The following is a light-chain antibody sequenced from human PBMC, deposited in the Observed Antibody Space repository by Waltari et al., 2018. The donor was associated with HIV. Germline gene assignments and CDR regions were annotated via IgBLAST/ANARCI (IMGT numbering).Light chain of an antibody. J-gene: IGKJ5*01. CDR2: KAS. CDR3: QQYNSDFYT. CDR1: QDVNNW. V-gene: IGKV1-5*03. Sequence: DIQMTQSPSTLSASVGDRVTITCRASQDVNNWLAWYQQKSGKAPKLLIHKASLLDYGVPPRFSGSASGTRFTLIIDSLQPDDFATYYCQQYNSDFYTFGQGTKL.